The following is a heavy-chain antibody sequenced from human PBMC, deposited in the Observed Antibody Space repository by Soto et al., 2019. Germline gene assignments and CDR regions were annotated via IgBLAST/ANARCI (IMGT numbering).Heavy chain of an antibody. CDR3: ADYDSSGYFSHFDS. CDR2: VYWNDER. J-gene: IGHJ4*02. D-gene: IGHD3-22*01. Sequence: QIALQESGPTVVKPTQTLTLTCTFSGFSLTTTGVGVGWVRHAPGKSLEWLAMVYWNDERRYSPSLKSRLTIPQDTYKYQVVLTMTYLDPVDTARDFCADYDSSGYFSHFDSWGQGTLVTVSS. CDR1: GFSLTTTGVG. V-gene: IGHV2-5*01.